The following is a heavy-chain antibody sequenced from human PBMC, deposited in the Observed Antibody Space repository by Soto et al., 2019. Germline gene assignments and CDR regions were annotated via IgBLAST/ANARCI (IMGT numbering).Heavy chain of an antibody. CDR1: GGSISSGGYS. D-gene: IGHD6-19*01. V-gene: IGHV4-30-2*01. CDR2: IYHSGST. J-gene: IGHJ5*02. Sequence: SETLSLTCAVSGGSISSGGYSWSWIRQPPGKGLECIGYIYHSGSTYYNPSLKSRVTISVDRSKNQFSLKLSSVTAADTAVYYCARLAYSSGWYDNWFDPWGQGTLVTVSS. CDR3: ARLAYSSGWYDNWFDP.